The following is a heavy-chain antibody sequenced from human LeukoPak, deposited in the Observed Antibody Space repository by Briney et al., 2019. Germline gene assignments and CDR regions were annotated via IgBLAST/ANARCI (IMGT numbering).Heavy chain of an antibody. Sequence: SETLSLTCTVSGGSISSSSYYWGWIRQPPGKGLEWIGSIYNSGSTHHNPSLNSGSTYHNPSLKSRVTISVDTSKNQFSLKLSSVTAADTAVYYCANAVVTGDGGRGYFDYWGQGTLVTVSS. D-gene: IGHD2-21*02. CDR1: GGSISSSSYY. V-gene: IGHV4-39*01. J-gene: IGHJ4*02. CDR3: ANAVVTGDGGRGYFDY. CDR2: IYNSGSTHHNPSLNSGST.